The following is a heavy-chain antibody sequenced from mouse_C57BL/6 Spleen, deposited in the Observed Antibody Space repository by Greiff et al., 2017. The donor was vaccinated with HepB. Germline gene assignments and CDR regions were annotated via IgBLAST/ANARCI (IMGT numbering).Heavy chain of an antibody. D-gene: IGHD1-1*01. CDR2: ISNGGGST. J-gene: IGHJ1*03. CDR3: ARSGYYGSSYGYFDV. Sequence: EVNLVESGGGLVQPGGSLKLSCAASGFTFSDYYMYWVRQTPEKRLEWVAYISNGGGSTYYPDTVKGRFTISRDNAKNTLYLQMSRLKSEDTAMYYCARSGYYGSSYGYFDVWGTGTTVTVSS. V-gene: IGHV5-12*01. CDR1: GFTFSDYY.